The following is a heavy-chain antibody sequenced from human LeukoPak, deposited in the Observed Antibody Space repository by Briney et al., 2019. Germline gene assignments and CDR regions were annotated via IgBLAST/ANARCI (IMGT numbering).Heavy chain of an antibody. CDR3: ARDRDYGDYGNYYYYYMDV. CDR1: GGSFTDYY. D-gene: IGHD4-17*01. CDR2: IYTSGST. J-gene: IGHJ6*03. V-gene: IGHV4-4*07. Sequence: PSETLSLTCTVSGGSFTDYYWSWIRQPAGKGPEWIGRIYTSGSTNYNPSLKSRVTMSVDTSKNQFSLKLSSVTAADTAVYYCARDRDYGDYGNYYYYYMDVWGKGTTVTISS.